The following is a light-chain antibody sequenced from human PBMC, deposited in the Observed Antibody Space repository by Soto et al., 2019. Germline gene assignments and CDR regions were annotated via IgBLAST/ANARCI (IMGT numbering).Light chain of an antibody. V-gene: IGKV3-20*01. CDR1: KNVTSSF. Sequence: VVLTQSPSTLSVSPGERATLSCRASKNVTSSFLAWYQQKPGQAPRLLIYGAPNRASGTPDRFSGSGSGTDFTLTISRLEPEDFAVYYCQHSDDSPPRVTFGGGTKVDIK. CDR3: QHSDDSPPRVT. CDR2: GAP. J-gene: IGKJ4*01.